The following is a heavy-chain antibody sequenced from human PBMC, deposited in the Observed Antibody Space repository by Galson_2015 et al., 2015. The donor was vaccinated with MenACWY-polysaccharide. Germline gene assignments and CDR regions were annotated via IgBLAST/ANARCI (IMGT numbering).Heavy chain of an antibody. D-gene: IGHD3-3*01. Sequence: SLRLSCAASGSTFTSYAMSWVRQAPGKGLEWVSAIRSNGANTYYADSVKGRFTISRDNSKNTLYLQMNSLRAEDTAVYYCAKDSTDFWSVAGRFDHWGQGTLVTVSS. CDR2: IRSNGANT. CDR1: GSTFTSYA. V-gene: IGHV3-23*01. CDR3: AKDSTDFWSVAGRFDH. J-gene: IGHJ5*02.